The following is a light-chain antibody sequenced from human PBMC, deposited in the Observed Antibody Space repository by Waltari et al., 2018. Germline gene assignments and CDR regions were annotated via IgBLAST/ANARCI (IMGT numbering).Light chain of an antibody. V-gene: IGLV2-23*01. J-gene: IGLJ1*01. Sequence: QSALTQPASVSGSPGQSITISCTGSSNDLGTYNLVSWYQQHPGKAPNLMVYGGTERPSGFSNRFSGSKAGDTASLTISGLQAEDEADYYCCSYAGSTTFLYVFGTGTKVTVL. CDR1: SNDLGTYNL. CDR3: CSYAGSTTFLYV. CDR2: GGT.